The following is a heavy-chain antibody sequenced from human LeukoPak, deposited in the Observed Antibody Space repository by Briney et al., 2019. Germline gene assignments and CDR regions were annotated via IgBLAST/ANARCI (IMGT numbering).Heavy chain of an antibody. J-gene: IGHJ4*02. CDR3: AAWGLHNY. CDR2: INLGGSAK. D-gene: IGHD7-27*01. CDR1: GFAFSGYW. V-gene: IGHV3-7*01. Sequence: PGGSLRLSCSASGFAFSGYWMNWARQAPGKGPEWVANINLGGSAKLYVDSVKGRCTISRDNAKNSLYLQMNSLRVEDTAVYYCAAWGLHNYWGQGTLVTISS.